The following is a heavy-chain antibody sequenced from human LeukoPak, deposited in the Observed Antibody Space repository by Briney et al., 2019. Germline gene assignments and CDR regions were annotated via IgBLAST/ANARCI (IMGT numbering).Heavy chain of an antibody. V-gene: IGHV4-39*07. CDR2: INHSGST. J-gene: IGHJ3*02. CDR3: ARPRRAFDI. Sequence: SETLSLTCTVSGGSISSGSYYWSWIRQPPGKGLEWIGEINHSGSTNYNPSLKSRVTISVDTSKNQFSLKLSSVTAADTAVYYCARPRRAFDIWGQGTMVTVSS. CDR1: GGSISSGSYY.